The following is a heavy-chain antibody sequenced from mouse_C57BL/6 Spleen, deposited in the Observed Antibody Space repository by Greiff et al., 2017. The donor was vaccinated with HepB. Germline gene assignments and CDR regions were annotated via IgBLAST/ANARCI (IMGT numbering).Heavy chain of an antibody. CDR3: ARWGDYALFDY. V-gene: IGHV1-26*01. CDR2: INPNNGGT. Sequence: VQLQQSGPELVKPGASVKISCKASGYTFTDYYMNWVKQSHGKSLEWIGDINPNNGGTSYNQKFKGKATLTVDKSSSTAYMELRSLTSEDSAVYYCARWGDYALFDYWGQGTTLTVSS. CDR1: GYTFTDYY. D-gene: IGHD2-4*01. J-gene: IGHJ2*01.